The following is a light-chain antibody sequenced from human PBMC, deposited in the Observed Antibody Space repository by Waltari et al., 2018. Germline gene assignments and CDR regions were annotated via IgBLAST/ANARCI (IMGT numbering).Light chain of an antibody. CDR2: AAS. Sequence: AIRITQSPSSFSASTGNRVTITCRASQGISSYLAWYQQKPGKAPKLLIYAASTLQSGVPSRFSGSGSGTDFTLTISCLQSEDFATYYCQQYYSYPITFGQGTRLEIK. V-gene: IGKV1-8*01. J-gene: IGKJ5*01. CDR3: QQYYSYPIT. CDR1: QGISSY.